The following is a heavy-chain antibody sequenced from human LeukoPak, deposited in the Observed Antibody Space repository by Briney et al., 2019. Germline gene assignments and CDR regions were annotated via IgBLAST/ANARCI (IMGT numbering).Heavy chain of an antibody. Sequence: SETLSLTCTVSGGSISSFYWSWIRQPPGKGLEWIGYVYYSGSTNYNPSLKSRVTISVDTSKNQFSLKLSSVTAADTAVYYCARQVYQTPFDPWGQGTLVTVSS. V-gene: IGHV4-59*08. D-gene: IGHD6-13*01. CDR2: VYYSGST. CDR3: ARQVYQTPFDP. J-gene: IGHJ5*02. CDR1: GGSISSFY.